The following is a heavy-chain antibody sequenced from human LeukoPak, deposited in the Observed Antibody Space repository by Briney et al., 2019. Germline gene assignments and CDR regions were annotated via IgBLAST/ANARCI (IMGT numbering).Heavy chain of an antibody. CDR1: GGSISSYY. CDR2: IYYSGST. V-gene: IGHV4-59*12. D-gene: IGHD2-2*01. CDR3: ARAPGAAID. Sequence: SETLSLTCTVSGGSISSYYWSWIRQPPGKGLEWIGYIYYSGSTNYNPSLKSRVTISVDTSKNQFSLKLNSVTAADTAVYYCARAPGAAIDWGQGTLVTVSS. J-gene: IGHJ4*02.